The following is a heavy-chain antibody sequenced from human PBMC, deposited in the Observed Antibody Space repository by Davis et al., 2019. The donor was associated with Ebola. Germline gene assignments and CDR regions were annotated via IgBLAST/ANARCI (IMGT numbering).Heavy chain of an antibody. D-gene: IGHD3-3*01. CDR1: GFTFSSYG. Sequence: GGSLRLSCAASGFTFSSYGMHWVRQAPGKGLEWVAVIWYDGSNKYYADSVKGRFTISRDNSKNTLYLQMNSLRAEDTAVYYCAKEISDFWSGYYGGQGTLVTVSS. V-gene: IGHV3-30*02. CDR2: IWYDGSNK. CDR3: AKEISDFWSGYY. J-gene: IGHJ4*02.